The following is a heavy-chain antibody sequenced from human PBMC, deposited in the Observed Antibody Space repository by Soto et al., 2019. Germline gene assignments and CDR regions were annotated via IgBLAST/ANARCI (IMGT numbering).Heavy chain of an antibody. CDR1: WGSVSSNTAT. V-gene: IGHV6-1*01. CDR2: TYYRSNWNF. D-gene: IGHD3-3*02. CDR3: AGELDIHHGLGY. Sequence: PSQTLSLTCAISWGSVSSNTATWNWVRQSPSRGLEWLGRTYYRSNWNFYYALSVKSRITINPDKSKNQFSLQLNSLTPEDTAVYYCAGELDIHHGLGYWGPGTSVTVSS. J-gene: IGHJ4*02.